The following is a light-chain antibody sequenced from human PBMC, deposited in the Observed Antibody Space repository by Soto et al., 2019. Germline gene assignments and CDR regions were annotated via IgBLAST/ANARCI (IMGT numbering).Light chain of an antibody. CDR1: SSNIGSNT. CDR2: SNN. J-gene: IGLJ7*01. Sequence: QSVLTQPPSASGTPGQRVTISCSGSSSNIGSNTVNWYQQLPGTAPKLLIYSNNQRPSGVPDRFSGSKSGTSASLAISGLQSEDEADYYCAAWDDGLNGRFVFGTGTQLTVL. V-gene: IGLV1-44*01. CDR3: AAWDDGLNGRFV.